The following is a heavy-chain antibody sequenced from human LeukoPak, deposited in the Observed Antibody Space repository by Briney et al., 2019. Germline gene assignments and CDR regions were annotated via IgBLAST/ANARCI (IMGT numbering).Heavy chain of an antibody. CDR2: LSGGGSI. J-gene: IGHJ6*02. CDR1: GFTFSSYP. V-gene: IGHV3-23*01. CDR3: VKDGYYYAMDV. Sequence: GRSLRLSCAASGFTFSSYPMSWVRQLPGKGLEWVSSLSGGGSIYNADSVKGRFTISRDNSKNTLYLQMNSLRAEDTAVYYCVKDGYYYAMDVWGQGTTVTVSS.